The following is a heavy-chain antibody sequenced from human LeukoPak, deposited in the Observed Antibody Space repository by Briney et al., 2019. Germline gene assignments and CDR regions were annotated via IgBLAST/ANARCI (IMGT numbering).Heavy chain of an antibody. Sequence: GGSLRLSCAASGFTFRSYSMNWVRQAPGKGLEWVSYIPSSSDYRYYADSVKGRFTISRDNAKNSLYLQMSSLRAEDTAVYYCARALYDFWSGYYPIFDYWGQGTLVTVSS. CDR3: ARALYDFWSGYYPIFDY. D-gene: IGHD3-3*01. V-gene: IGHV3-21*01. J-gene: IGHJ4*02. CDR1: GFTFRSYS. CDR2: IPSSSDYR.